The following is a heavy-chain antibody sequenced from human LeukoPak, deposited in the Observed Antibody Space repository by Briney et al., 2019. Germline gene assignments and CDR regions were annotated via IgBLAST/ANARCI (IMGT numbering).Heavy chain of an antibody. CDR1: GGSFSGYY. Sequence: SETLSLTCAVYGGSFSGYYWSWIRQPPGKGLEWIGEINHSGSTNYNPSLKSRVTISVDTSKNQFSLKLSSVTAADTAVYYCARGRGYSYGLNYFDYWGQGTLVTVSS. CDR2: INHSGST. CDR3: ARGRGYSYGLNYFDY. J-gene: IGHJ4*02. V-gene: IGHV4-34*01. D-gene: IGHD5-18*01.